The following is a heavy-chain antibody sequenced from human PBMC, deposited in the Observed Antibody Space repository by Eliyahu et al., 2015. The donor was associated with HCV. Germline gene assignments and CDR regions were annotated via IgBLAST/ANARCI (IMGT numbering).Heavy chain of an antibody. V-gene: IGHV3-23*01. CDR3: ASRLVDTSDY. J-gene: IGHJ4*02. CDR1: GFTFSSYA. CDR2: ISGSGGST. D-gene: IGHD5-18*01. Sequence: EVQLLESGGGLVXPGGSLRXXCXAXGFTFSSYAMSWVRQAPGKGLEWVSAISGSGGSTYYADSVKGRFTISRDNSKNTLYLQMNSLRAEDTAVYYCASRLVDTSDYWGQGTLVTVSS.